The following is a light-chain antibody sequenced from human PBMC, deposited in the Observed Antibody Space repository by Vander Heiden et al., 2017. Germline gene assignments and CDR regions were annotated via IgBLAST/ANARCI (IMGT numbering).Light chain of an antibody. CDR1: NIGSKS. J-gene: IGLJ3*02. CDR3: QVWDSSSDPNWV. CDR2: VDS. Sequence: SYVLTQPPSVSVAPGKTARITCGGNNIGSKSVHWYQQKPGQAPVLVVYVDSDRPSGIPERFSGSNSGNTATLTISRVEAGDEADYYCQVWDSSSDPNWVFGGGTKLTVL. V-gene: IGLV3-21*03.